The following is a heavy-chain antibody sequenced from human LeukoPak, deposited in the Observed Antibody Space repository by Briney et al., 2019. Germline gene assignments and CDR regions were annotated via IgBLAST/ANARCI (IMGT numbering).Heavy chain of an antibody. Sequence: SVKVSCKASGGTFSSYAISWVRQAPGQGLEWMGGIIPIFGTANYAQKFQGRVTITADESTSTAYMELSSLRSEDTAVYYCARDRRQGVVVPARLDYWGQGTLVTVSS. D-gene: IGHD2-2*01. J-gene: IGHJ4*02. V-gene: IGHV1-69*13. CDR2: IIPIFGTA. CDR1: GGTFSSYA. CDR3: ARDRRQGVVVPARLDY.